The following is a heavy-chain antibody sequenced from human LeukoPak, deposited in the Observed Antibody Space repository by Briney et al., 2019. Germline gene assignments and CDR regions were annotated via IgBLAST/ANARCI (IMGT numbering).Heavy chain of an antibody. J-gene: IGHJ4*02. V-gene: IGHV3-23*01. D-gene: IGHD3-22*01. CDR1: GFTFSNYG. CDR2: ISGSGGST. Sequence: GETLRLSCAASGFTFSNYGMTWVRQAPGKGLEWVSGISGSGGSTYYADSVKGRFTISRDNAKNSLYLQMNSLRAEDTAVYYCARDFSDDSSGYYGELDYWGQGTLVTVSS. CDR3: ARDFSDDSSGYYGELDY.